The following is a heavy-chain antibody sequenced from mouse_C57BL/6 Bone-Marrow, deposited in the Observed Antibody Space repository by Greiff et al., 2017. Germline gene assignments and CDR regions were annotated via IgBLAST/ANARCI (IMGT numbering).Heavy chain of an antibody. CDR2: IYPGDGDT. Sequence: VQVVESGAELVKPGASVKISCKASGYAFSSYWMNWVKQRPGKGLEWIGQIYPGDGDTNYNGKFKGKATLTADKSSSTAYMQLSSLTSEDSAVYFCARTGYYSNFHCYFDVWGTGTTVTVSS. V-gene: IGHV1-80*01. CDR1: GYAFSSYW. D-gene: IGHD2-5*01. CDR3: ARTGYYSNFHCYFDV. J-gene: IGHJ1*03.